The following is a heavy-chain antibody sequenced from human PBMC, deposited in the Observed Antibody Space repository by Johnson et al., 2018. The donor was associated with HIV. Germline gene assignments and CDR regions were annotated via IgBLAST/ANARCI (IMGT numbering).Heavy chain of an antibody. Sequence: VQLVESGGGLVQPGGSLRLSCAASGFTFSGSAMHWVRQASGKGLEWVGRIRSKPNIYATPYAASVKGRFPISRDDSNNIAYLEMNSLKTEDTAVYYCTRDSWGRGPHDAFAIWGQGTMVTVSS. CDR1: GFTFSGSA. CDR3: TRDSWGRGPHDAFAI. CDR2: IRSKPNIYAT. D-gene: IGHD7-27*01. J-gene: IGHJ3*02. V-gene: IGHV3-73*02.